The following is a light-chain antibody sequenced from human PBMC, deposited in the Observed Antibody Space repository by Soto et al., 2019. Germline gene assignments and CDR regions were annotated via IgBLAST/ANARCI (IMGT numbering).Light chain of an antibody. CDR2: GAS. CDR1: QSVRDNW. Sequence: ELVLTQSPGTLSLSPGERATLSCRASQSVRDNWLAWYQQKPGQAPRLLIYGASNRPDGIPDKLSGSGSGTDFTLTISRLEPEDFAVYYCQQYRSSPYTFGQGTKLEIK. J-gene: IGKJ2*01. CDR3: QQYRSSPYT. V-gene: IGKV3-20*01.